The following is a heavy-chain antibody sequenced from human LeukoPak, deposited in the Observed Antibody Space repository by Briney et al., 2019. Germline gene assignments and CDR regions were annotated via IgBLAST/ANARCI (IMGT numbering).Heavy chain of an antibody. J-gene: IGHJ6*03. D-gene: IGHD5-12*01. CDR3: ARGNRGATGAGTLWYYYYYMDV. V-gene: IGHV3-21*01. Sequence: KPGGSLRLSCAASGFTFSTYNMNWVRQAPGKGLEWVSSISGSSSYIYYADSVRGRFSISRDNAKNSLYLQMNSLRAEDTAVYYCARGNRGATGAGTLWYYYYYMDVWGKGTTVTVSS. CDR2: ISGSSSYI. CDR1: GFTFSTYN.